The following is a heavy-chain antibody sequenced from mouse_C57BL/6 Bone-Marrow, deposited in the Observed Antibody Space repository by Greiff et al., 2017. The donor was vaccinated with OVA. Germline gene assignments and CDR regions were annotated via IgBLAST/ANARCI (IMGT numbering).Heavy chain of an antibody. CDR1: GYTFTSYW. D-gene: IGHD6-1*01. CDR2: IHPNSGST. CDR3: ARDRTPPWFAY. J-gene: IGHJ3*01. V-gene: IGHV1-64*01. Sequence: QVQLQQPGAELVKPGASVKLSCKASGYTFTSYWMHWVKQRPGQGLEWIGMIHPNSGSTNYNEKFKSKATLTVDKSSSTAYMQLSSLTSEDSAVYYCARDRTPPWFAYWGQGTLVTVSA.